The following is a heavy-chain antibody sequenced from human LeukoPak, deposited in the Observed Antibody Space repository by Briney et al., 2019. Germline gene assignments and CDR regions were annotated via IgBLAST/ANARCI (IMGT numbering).Heavy chain of an antibody. CDR1: GYTFTNYY. CDR3: ARLGSWNDY. Sequence: ASVKVSCKASGYTFTNYYMHWVRQAPGQGLEWMGWMNPNSGNTGYAQKFQGRVTMTRNASISTAYMELSSLRSEDTAVYYCARLGSWNDYWGQGTLVTVSS. D-gene: IGHD1-1*01. J-gene: IGHJ4*02. CDR2: MNPNSGNT. V-gene: IGHV1-8*02.